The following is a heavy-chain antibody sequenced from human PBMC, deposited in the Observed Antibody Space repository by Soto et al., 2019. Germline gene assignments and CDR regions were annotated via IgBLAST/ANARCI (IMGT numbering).Heavy chain of an antibody. CDR2: INPNSGGT. V-gene: IGHV1-2*02. Sequence: ASVKVSCKASGYTFTGSYMHWVRQAPGQGLERMGWINPNSGGTNYAQKFQGRVTMTRDTSISTAYMELSRLRSDDTAVYYSARDLEDSYGSTSFDPWRQGTMPTDSS. D-gene: IGHD5-18*01. CDR3: ARDLEDSYGSTSFDP. CDR1: GYTFTGSY. J-gene: IGHJ5*02.